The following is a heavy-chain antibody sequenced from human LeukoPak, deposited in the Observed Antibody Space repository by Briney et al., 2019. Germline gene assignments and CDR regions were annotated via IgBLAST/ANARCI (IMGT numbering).Heavy chain of an antibody. V-gene: IGHV3-64*01. Sequence: CAXSXFTFSSYAMHWVRQAPGKGLEYVLGISNNGDSTYYANSVKGRFTISRDNSKNKLYLQMGSLRNEDMGVYYCXRXXAXAXXSXXDXXXXIWGQGXMXTVSS. D-gene: IGHD6-19*01. CDR2: ISNNGDST. J-gene: IGHJ3*02. CDR1: XFTFSSYA. CDR3: XRXXAXAXXSXXDXXXXI.